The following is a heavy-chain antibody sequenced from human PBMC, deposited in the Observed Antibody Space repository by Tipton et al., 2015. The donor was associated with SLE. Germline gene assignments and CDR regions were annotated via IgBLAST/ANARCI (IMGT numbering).Heavy chain of an antibody. Sequence: LRLSCTVSGGSISSYYWSWIRQPPGKGLEWIGYIYYSGSTNYNPSLKSRVTISVDTSKNQFSLKLSSVTAADTAVYYCARARHCSSTSSYGGFGPWGQGTLVTVSS. J-gene: IGHJ5*02. CDR1: GGSISSYY. D-gene: IGHD2-2*01. CDR3: ARARHCSSTSSYGGFGP. CDR2: IYYSGST. V-gene: IGHV4-59*01.